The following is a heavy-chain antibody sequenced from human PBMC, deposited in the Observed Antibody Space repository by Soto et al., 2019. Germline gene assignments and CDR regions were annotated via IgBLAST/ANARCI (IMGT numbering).Heavy chain of an antibody. CDR3: ARASAGIAVAGIFWYYYGMDV. V-gene: IGHV3-11*06. J-gene: IGHJ6*02. CDR1: GFTFSYYY. Sequence: PGGSLRLSCAASGFTFSYYYMSWIRQAPGKGLEWVSYISSSSSYTNYADSVKGRFTISRDNAKNSLYLQMNSLRAEDTAVYYCARASAGIAVAGIFWYYYGMDVWGQGTTVTVSS. CDR2: ISSSSSYT. D-gene: IGHD6-19*01.